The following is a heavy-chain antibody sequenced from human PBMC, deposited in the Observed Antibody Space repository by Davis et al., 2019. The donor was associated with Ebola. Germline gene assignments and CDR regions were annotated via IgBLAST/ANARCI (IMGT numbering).Heavy chain of an antibody. CDR1: GYTFTSYY. V-gene: IGHV1-46*01. J-gene: IGHJ6*02. Sequence: ASVKVSCKASGYTFTSYYMHWVRQAPGQGLEWMGIINPSGGSTSYAQKFQGRVTMTRDTSTSTVYMELSSLRSEDTAVYYCARASDSVTTLASGGMDVWGQGTTVTVSS. CDR3: ARASDSVTTLASGGMDV. CDR2: INPSGGST. D-gene: IGHD4-17*01.